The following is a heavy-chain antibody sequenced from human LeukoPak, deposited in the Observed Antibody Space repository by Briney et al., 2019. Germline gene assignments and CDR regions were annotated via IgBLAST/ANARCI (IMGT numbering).Heavy chain of an antibody. Sequence: GASVKVSCKASGYTFTGYYMHWVRQAPGQGLEWMGWINPNSGGTNYAQKFQGRVTMTRDTSISTAYMELSRLRSDDTAVYYCARDKWFGELDYFDYWGQGTLVTVSS. D-gene: IGHD3-10*01. V-gene: IGHV1-2*02. CDR1: GYTFTGYY. J-gene: IGHJ4*02. CDR2: INPNSGGT. CDR3: ARDKWFGELDYFDY.